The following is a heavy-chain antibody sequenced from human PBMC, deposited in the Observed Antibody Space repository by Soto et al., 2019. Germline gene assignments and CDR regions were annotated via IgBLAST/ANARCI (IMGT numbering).Heavy chain of an antibody. CDR1: GGSISSYY. Sequence: SSETLSLTCTVSGGSISSYYWSWIRQPPGKGLEWIGYIYYSGSTNYNPSLKSRVTISVDRSKNQFSLKLSSVTAADTAVYYCVRIVGSGSYYFDYWGQGTLVTVSS. J-gene: IGHJ4*02. CDR2: IYYSGST. CDR3: VRIVGSGSYYFDY. V-gene: IGHV4-59*01. D-gene: IGHD3-10*01.